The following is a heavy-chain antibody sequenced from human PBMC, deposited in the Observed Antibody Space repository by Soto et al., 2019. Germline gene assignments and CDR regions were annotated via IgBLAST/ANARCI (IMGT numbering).Heavy chain of an antibody. J-gene: IGHJ6*02. Sequence: SETLSLTCTVSGGSISSSSYYWGWIRQPPGKGLEWIGSIYYSGSTYYNPSLKSRVTMSVDTSKNQFSLKLSSVTAADTAVYYCASKGITTVTTYYYYGMDVWGQGTTVTVSS. D-gene: IGHD4-17*01. V-gene: IGHV4-39*01. CDR3: ASKGITTVTTYYYYGMDV. CDR1: GGSISSSSYY. CDR2: IYYSGST.